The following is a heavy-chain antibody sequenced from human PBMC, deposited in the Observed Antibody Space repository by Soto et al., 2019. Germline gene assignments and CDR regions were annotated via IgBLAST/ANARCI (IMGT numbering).Heavy chain of an antibody. J-gene: IGHJ5*02. CDR1: GGSISSGDYY. V-gene: IGHV4-30-4*01. D-gene: IGHD6-13*01. CDR3: ARERPDGSRLDP. Sequence: PSETLSLTCTVSGGSISSGDYYWSWIRQPPGKGLEWIGYIYYSGSTYYNTSLKSQVTISVDTSKNQFSMKLSSVTAADTAVYYCARERPDGSRLDPWGQGTLVT. CDR2: IYYSGST.